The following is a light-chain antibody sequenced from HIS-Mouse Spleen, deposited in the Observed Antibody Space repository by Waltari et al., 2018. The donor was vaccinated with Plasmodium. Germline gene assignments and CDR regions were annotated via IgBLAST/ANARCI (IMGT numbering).Light chain of an antibody. CDR3: QQYNNWSFT. V-gene: IGKV3-15*01. CDR1: QSVSSN. Sequence: EIVMTPSPATLSVSPGERATLSCRASQSVSSNLAWYQQKPGQAPRLLIYGASTRATGIPARFSGSGSGTEFTLTISSLQPEDFAVYYCQQYNNWSFTFGPGTKVDIK. CDR2: GAS. J-gene: IGKJ3*01.